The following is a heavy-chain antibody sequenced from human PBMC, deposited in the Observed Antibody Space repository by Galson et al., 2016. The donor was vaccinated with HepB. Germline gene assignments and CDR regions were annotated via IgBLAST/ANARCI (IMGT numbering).Heavy chain of an antibody. CDR2: ISESGST. D-gene: IGHD6-19*01. Sequence: SETLSLTCSVSRGSIIGYYWSWIRQPPGKGLEWIGYISESGSTNYNPSLKSRVTISIDTSKKQFSLKLSSVTAADTAVFYCARFRSGFGSGWYVLEKYGYFDHWGQGILVTVSS. CDR1: RGSIIGYY. J-gene: IGHJ4*02. V-gene: IGHV4-59*01. CDR3: ARFRSGFGSGWYVLEKYGYFDH.